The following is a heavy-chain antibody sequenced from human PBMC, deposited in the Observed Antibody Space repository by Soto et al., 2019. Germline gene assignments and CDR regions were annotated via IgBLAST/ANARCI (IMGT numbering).Heavy chain of an antibody. V-gene: IGHV3-23*01. Sequence: EVQLLESGGGLVQPGGSLRLSCAASGFTFNSYAMHWVRQAPGKGLEWVSGIGGFSAGSASTYFADSVKGRFIISRDNSNNTLYLQMNNLRAQDTALYYCARVPLFFGLAAFDIWGHGTMVTVSS. CDR1: GFTFNSYA. CDR3: ARVPLFFGLAAFDI. J-gene: IGHJ3*02. CDR2: IGGFSAGSAST. D-gene: IGHD3-10*01.